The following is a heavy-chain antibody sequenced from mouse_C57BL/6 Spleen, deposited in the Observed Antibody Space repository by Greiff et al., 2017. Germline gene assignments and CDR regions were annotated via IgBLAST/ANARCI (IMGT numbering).Heavy chain of an antibody. CDR2: IDPSDSET. J-gene: IGHJ2*01. V-gene: IGHV1-52*01. CDR1: GYTFTSYW. Sequence: VQLQQPGAELVRPGSSVKLSCKASGYTFTSYWMHWVKQRPIQGLEWIGNIDPSDSETHYNQKFKDKATLTVDKSSSTAYMQLSSLTSEDSAVYYCARSDHYYGSSYGYWGQGTTLTVSS. CDR3: ARSDHYYGSSYGY. D-gene: IGHD1-1*01.